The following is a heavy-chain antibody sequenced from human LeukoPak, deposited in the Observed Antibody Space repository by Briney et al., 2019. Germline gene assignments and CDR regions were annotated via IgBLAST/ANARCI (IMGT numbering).Heavy chain of an antibody. CDR2: ISGSGATR. Sequence: GGSLRLSCAASGFTFSDYSMHWVRQAPGKGVEWVSYISGSGATRYYADSVKGRFTISRDNAKNSLSLQMNSLRVEDTAMYYCARGYYDFWSGYYGYWGQGTLVTVSS. CDR1: GFTFSDYS. J-gene: IGHJ4*02. CDR3: ARGYYDFWSGYYGY. V-gene: IGHV3-48*01. D-gene: IGHD3-3*01.